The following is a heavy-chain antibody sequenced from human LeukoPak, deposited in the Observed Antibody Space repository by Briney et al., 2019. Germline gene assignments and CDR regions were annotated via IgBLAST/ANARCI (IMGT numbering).Heavy chain of an antibody. CDR1: GYTFTSYG. CDR3: ARQGGYCSSTSCPNWFDP. V-gene: IGHV1-18*01. Sequence: ASVKVSCKASGYTFTSYGISWVRQAPGQGLEWMGWSSAYNGNTNYAQKLQGRVTMTTDTSTSTAYMELRSLRSDDTAVYYCARQGGYCSSTSCPNWFDPWGQGTLVTVSS. CDR2: SSAYNGNT. J-gene: IGHJ5*02. D-gene: IGHD2-2*01.